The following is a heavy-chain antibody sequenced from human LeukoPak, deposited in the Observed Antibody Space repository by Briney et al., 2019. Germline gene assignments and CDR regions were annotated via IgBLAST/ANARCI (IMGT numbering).Heavy chain of an antibody. CDR3: TRDVVLGSGSYGH. J-gene: IGHJ1*01. V-gene: IGHV3-74*01. CDR2: IDEFGRAT. CDR1: GFSLSENW. D-gene: IGHD3-10*01. Sequence: GGSLRLSCAASGFSLSENWMPWVRQAPGQGLVWVSRIDEFGRATFYADSVKGRFTISRDDATNTVYLQMNSMRADDTAIYFCTRDVVLGSGSYGHWGQGTLVTVSA.